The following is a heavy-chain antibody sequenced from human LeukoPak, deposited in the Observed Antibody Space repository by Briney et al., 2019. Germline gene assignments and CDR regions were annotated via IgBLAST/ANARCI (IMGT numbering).Heavy chain of an antibody. CDR2: IYPSDSDT. J-gene: IGHJ4*02. CDR1: GYTFTNYW. CDR3: ARLIPGYSLFDY. Sequence: GESLKISRKGSGYTFTNYWIGWVRQMPGKGLEWMGSIYPSDSDTKYSPSFQGQVTISADKSITTAYLQWSSQKASDSAMDYCARLIPGYSLFDYWGQGTLVTVSS. V-gene: IGHV5-51*01. D-gene: IGHD5-18*01.